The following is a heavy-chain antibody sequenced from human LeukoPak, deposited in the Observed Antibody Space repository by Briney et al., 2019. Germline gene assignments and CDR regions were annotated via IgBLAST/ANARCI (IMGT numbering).Heavy chain of an antibody. J-gene: IGHJ4*02. D-gene: IGHD5-18*01. V-gene: IGHV4-59*01. Sequence: SETLSLTCTVSGDSIGFYYWSWLRQPPGKGLEWIGYIYYSGGTNYKSSLKSRVTISLDTSKSQFSLNLSSVTAADTAVYYCARGQGYGLLNALDDWGQGTLVTVSS. CDR1: GDSIGFYY. CDR2: IYYSGGT. CDR3: ARGQGYGLLNALDD.